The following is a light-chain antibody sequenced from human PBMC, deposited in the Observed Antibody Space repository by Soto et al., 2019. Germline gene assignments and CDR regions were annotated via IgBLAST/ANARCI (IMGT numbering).Light chain of an antibody. CDR3: GSWDGRLGGV. J-gene: IGLJ2*01. CDR2: DTY. V-gene: IGLV1-51*01. CDR1: SSNIGNNY. Sequence: QSVLTQPPSLSAAPGQRVTISCSGNSSNIGNNYVAWYQLLPGRAPKLLIYDTYKRPSGIPDRFSGSKSGTSAALAITGLQTGDEADYYCGSWDGRLGGVFGGGTKVTVL.